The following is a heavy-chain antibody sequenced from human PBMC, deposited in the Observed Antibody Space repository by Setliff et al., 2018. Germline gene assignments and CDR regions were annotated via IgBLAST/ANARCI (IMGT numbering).Heavy chain of an antibody. J-gene: IGHJ6*03. V-gene: IGHV4-4*07. CDR3: AREQWLDPPGYYYMDG. Sequence: SETLSLTCTVSGGSISSYYWSWPRQPAGKGLEWIGHIYIGGSANYNPSLKSRVTMSIDTSKNQFSLKLNSVTAADMAVYYCAREQWLDPPGYYYMDGWAKGTTVTVSS. CDR2: IYIGGSA. CDR1: GGSISSYY. D-gene: IGHD6-19*01.